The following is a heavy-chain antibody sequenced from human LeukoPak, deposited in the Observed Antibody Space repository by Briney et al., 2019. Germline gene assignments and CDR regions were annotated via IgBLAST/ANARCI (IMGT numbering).Heavy chain of an antibody. J-gene: IGHJ4*02. CDR3: AKSRRDYDFWSGYY. V-gene: IGHV3-30*02. Sequence: GESLRLSCAASGFTLSSYDMVWVRQAPGKGLEWVALLRYDGRNKYYADSVEGRFTISRDNSKNTLYLQMNSLTAEDTAVYYCAKSRRDYDFWSGYYWGQGTRVTVSS. D-gene: IGHD3-3*01. CDR1: GFTLSSYD. CDR2: LRYDGRNK.